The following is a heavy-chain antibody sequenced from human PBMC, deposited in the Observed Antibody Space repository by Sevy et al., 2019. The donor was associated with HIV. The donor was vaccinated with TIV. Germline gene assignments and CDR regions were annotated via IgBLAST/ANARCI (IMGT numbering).Heavy chain of an antibody. V-gene: IGHV3-66*02. D-gene: IGHD6-19*01. Sequence: GGSLRLSCAISGFTVDDKYIIWVRQAPGKGLEWVSVIFSSGSTYYADSAKGRFTISRDNSKNTVDLQMNSVRAEDTAVYYCVSLFLSYRSGWSYFDYWGQGTLVTVSS. CDR3: VSLFLSYRSGWSYFDY. J-gene: IGHJ4*02. CDR2: IFSSGST. CDR1: GFTVDDKY.